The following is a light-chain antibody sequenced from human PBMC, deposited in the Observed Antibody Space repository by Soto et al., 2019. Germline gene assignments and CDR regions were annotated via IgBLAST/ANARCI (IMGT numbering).Light chain of an antibody. CDR2: DAS. J-gene: IGKJ2*01. V-gene: IGKV1-5*01. Sequence: DIQMTQSPSTLSASVGDRVTITCRASQSISSWLAWYQQKPGKAPKVLIYDASSLESGVPSRLSGSGSGTEFTLTISSLQPDDFATYYCQQYNSYPYTFGQGTKLEIK. CDR1: QSISSW. CDR3: QQYNSYPYT.